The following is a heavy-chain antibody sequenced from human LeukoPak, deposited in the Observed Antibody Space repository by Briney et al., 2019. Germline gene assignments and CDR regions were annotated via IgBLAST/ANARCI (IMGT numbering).Heavy chain of an antibody. J-gene: IGHJ4*02. Sequence: MAGGPFGLXWAPSGFTLGNPWLGWVRRAQGRGRGWVGGIKSKTDGGTTDYAAPVKGRFTISRDDSKNTLYLQMNSLKTEDTAVYYCTTDPSIVVGSDYWGLGTPVTVSS. D-gene: IGHD3-22*01. CDR1: GFTLGNPW. CDR3: TTDPSIVVGSDY. V-gene: IGHV3-15*01. CDR2: IKSKTDGGTT.